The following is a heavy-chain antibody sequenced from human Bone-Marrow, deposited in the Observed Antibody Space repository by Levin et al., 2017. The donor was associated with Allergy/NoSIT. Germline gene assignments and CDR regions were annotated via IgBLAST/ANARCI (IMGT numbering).Heavy chain of an antibody. CDR3: AKDHIVVVPAAPPFMNQRGYYYYYGMDV. J-gene: IGHJ6*02. D-gene: IGHD2-2*01. Sequence: GGSLRLSCAASGFTFSSYGMHWVRQAPGKGLEWVAVISYDGSNKYYADSVKGRFTISRDNSKNTLYLQMNSLRAEDTAVYYCAKDHIVVVPAAPPFMNQRGYYYYYGMDVWGQGTTVTVSS. CDR1: GFTFSSYG. CDR2: ISYDGSNK. V-gene: IGHV3-30*18.